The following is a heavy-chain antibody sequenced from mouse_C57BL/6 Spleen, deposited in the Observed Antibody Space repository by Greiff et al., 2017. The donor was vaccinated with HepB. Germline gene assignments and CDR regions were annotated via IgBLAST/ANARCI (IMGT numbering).Heavy chain of an antibody. CDR3: AREAPITTVVAPGFAY. V-gene: IGHV1-81*01. CDR2: IYPRSGNT. J-gene: IGHJ3*01. Sequence: QVQLQQSGAELARPGASVKLSCKASGYTFTSYGISWVKQSTGQGLEWIGEIYPRSGNTYYNEKFKGKATLTADKSSSTAYMELRSLTSEDSAVYFCAREAPITTVVAPGFAYWGQGTLVTVSA. D-gene: IGHD1-1*01. CDR1: GYTFTSYG.